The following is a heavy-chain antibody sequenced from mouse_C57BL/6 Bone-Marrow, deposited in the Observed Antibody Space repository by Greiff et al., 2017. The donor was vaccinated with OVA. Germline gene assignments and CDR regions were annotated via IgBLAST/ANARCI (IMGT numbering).Heavy chain of an antibody. D-gene: IGHD2-5*01. CDR1: GYTFTDYE. J-gene: IGHJ4*01. CDR3: TRGYSNDYARDY. V-gene: IGHV1-15*01. Sequence: VQLQESGAELVRPGASVTLSCKASGYTFTDYEMHWVKQTPVHGLEWIGAIDPETGGTAYNQKFKGKAILTADKSSSTAYMELLSLTSEDSAVDYVTRGYSNDYARDYWGQGTAATVSS. CDR2: IDPETGGT.